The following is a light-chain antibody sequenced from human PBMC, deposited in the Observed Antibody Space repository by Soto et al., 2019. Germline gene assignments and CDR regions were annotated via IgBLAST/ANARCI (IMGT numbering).Light chain of an antibody. CDR2: EVS. CDR1: SSDVGGYKY. V-gene: IGLV2-8*01. CDR3: SSYAGRNTWV. J-gene: IGLJ3*02. Sequence: QSALTQPPSASGSPGPSVTISCTGTSSDVGGYKYVSWYQQHPGKAPKLMIFEVSRRPSGVPDRFSGSKSGNTASLTVSGLQAEDEADYYCSSYAGRNTWVFGGGTKVTVL.